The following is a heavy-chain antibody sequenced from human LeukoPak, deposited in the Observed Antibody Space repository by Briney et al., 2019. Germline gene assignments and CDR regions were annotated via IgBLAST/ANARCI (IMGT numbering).Heavy chain of an antibody. Sequence: GGSLRLSCAASGFTFSSYGMHWVRQAPGKGLEWVAFIRYDGSNKYYADSVKGRFTISRDNSKNTLYLQMSSLRAEDTAVYYCARPLDYGGSPENYMDVWGKGTTVTVSS. CDR3: ARPLDYGGSPENYMDV. J-gene: IGHJ6*03. V-gene: IGHV3-30*02. CDR1: GFTFSSYG. D-gene: IGHD4-23*01. CDR2: IRYDGSNK.